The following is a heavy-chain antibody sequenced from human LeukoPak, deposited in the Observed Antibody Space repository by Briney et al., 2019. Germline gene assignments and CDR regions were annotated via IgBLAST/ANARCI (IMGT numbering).Heavy chain of an antibody. Sequence: GGSLRLSCAASGFTFSSYGMHWVRRAPGKGLEWVAVISYDGSDTYYADSVKGRFTISRDNAKNSLYLQMNSLRAEDTAVYYCASRRSAYCGGDCPEGYWGQGTLVTVSS. CDR3: ASRRSAYCGGDCPEGY. J-gene: IGHJ4*02. CDR2: ISYDGSDT. D-gene: IGHD2-21*02. V-gene: IGHV3-30*03. CDR1: GFTFSSYG.